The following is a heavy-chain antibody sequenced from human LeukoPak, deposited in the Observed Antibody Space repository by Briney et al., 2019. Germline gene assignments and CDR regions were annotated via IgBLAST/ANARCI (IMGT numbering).Heavy chain of an antibody. CDR1: GGSISSYY. V-gene: IGHV4-59*01. CDR3: ARLTYARFDY. J-gene: IGHJ4*02. CDR2: IYYSGGT. D-gene: IGHD2-2*01. Sequence: SETLSLTCTVSGGSISSYYWSWIRQPPGKGLEWIGYIYYSGGTNYNPSLKSRVTISVDTSTNQFSLRLSSVTAADTAVYYCARLTYARFDYWGQGALVTVSS.